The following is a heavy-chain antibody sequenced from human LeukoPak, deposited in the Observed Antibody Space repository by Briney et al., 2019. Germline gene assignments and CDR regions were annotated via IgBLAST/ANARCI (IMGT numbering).Heavy chain of an antibody. CDR1: GFIVSTND. Sequence: GGSLRLSCAASGFIVSTNDMSWVRQAPGKGLEWVSSISSSSSYIYYADSVKGRFTISRDNAKNSLYLQMNSLRAEDTAVYYCARGMGRHYFDYWGQGTLVTVSS. CDR2: ISSSSSYI. J-gene: IGHJ4*02. CDR3: ARGMGRHYFDY. V-gene: IGHV3-21*01.